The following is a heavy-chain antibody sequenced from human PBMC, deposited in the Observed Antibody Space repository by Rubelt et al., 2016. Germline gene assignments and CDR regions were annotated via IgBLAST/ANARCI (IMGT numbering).Heavy chain of an antibody. Sequence: QVQLQQWGAGLLKPSETLSLTCAVYGGSFSGYYWSWIRQPPGKGLEWIGEINHSGSTNYNPSLMGRSTKSVATSKNQFSLKLSSVTAAETAVDYCARANILTGGTNAFDIWGQGTMVTVSS. V-gene: IGHV4-34*01. CDR1: GGSFSGYY. CDR3: ARANILTGGTNAFDI. CDR2: INHSGST. D-gene: IGHD3-9*01. J-gene: IGHJ3*02.